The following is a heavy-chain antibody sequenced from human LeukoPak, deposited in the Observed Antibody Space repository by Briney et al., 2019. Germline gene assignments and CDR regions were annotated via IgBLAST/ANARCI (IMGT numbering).Heavy chain of an antibody. CDR1: GVSISSYY. J-gene: IGHJ4*02. Sequence: SETLSLTCTVSGVSISSYYWSWLRQPPGKGLEWVGYIYYSGSTNYNPSLKSRVTISVDTSKNQFSLKLSSVTAADTAVYYCARGSGWYWYWGQGTLVTVSS. V-gene: IGHV4-59*01. CDR2: IYYSGST. CDR3: ARGSGWYWY. D-gene: IGHD6-19*01.